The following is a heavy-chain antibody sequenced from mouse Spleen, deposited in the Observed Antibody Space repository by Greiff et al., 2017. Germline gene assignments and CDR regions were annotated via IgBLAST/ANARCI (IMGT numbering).Heavy chain of an antibody. D-gene: IGHD2-14*01. CDR2: ISYDGSN. CDR3: ARGGDRYEAWFAY. CDR1: GYSITSGYY. V-gene: IGHV3-6*01. Sequence: EVKLQESGPGLVKPSQSLSLTCSVTGYSITSGYYWNWIRQFPGNKLEWMGYISYDGSNNYNPSLKNRISITRDTSKNQFFLKLNSVTTEDTATYYCARGGDRYEAWFAYWGQGTLVTVSA. J-gene: IGHJ3*01.